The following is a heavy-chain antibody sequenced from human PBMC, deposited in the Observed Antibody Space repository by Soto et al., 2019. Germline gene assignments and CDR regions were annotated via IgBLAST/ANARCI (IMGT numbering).Heavy chain of an antibody. D-gene: IGHD3-22*01. CDR2: INPMFGTS. CDR1: GGTFRTPV. Sequence: QVQLVQSGAEVKKPGSSVKVSCKASGGTFRTPVITWVRQAPGQGLEWMGDINPMFGTSNYAQKFQRRVKISADESTNTSYLELSSLRTEATAVFYCATLGVRSWFDPWGKGKLVNVSS. V-gene: IGHV1-69*01. CDR3: ATLGVRSWFDP. J-gene: IGHJ5*02.